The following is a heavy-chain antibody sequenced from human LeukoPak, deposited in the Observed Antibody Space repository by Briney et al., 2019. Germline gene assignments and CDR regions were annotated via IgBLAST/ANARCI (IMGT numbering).Heavy chain of an antibody. Sequence: GGSLRLSCVASGFIFSDYSMDWVRQAPGKGLEWVSSISSSSAYIFYSDSVKGRFTISRDNTKNTLYLQMNSLRAEDTAVYYCAKDGGSDPDAFDIWGQGTMVTVSS. CDR1: GFIFSDYS. CDR3: AKDGGSDPDAFDI. D-gene: IGHD2-15*01. J-gene: IGHJ3*02. CDR2: ISSSSAYI. V-gene: IGHV3-21*01.